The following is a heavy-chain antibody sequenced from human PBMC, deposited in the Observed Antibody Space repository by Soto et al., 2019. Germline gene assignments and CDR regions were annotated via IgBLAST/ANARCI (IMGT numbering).Heavy chain of an antibody. CDR1: GFKFSAYA. CDR2: ISTSGNTT. CDR3: AKSPQRVFAYFDI. D-gene: IGHD3-3*01. J-gene: IGHJ4*02. V-gene: IGHV3-23*01. Sequence: ESGGALIQPGGSLRVSCVASGFKFSAYAMTWLRQSPGQGLQWVSSISTSGNTTFYADSVKGRFTISRDNSRNTLYLQMRSLRAEDTARYFCAKSPQRVFAYFDIWGQGSLVTVS.